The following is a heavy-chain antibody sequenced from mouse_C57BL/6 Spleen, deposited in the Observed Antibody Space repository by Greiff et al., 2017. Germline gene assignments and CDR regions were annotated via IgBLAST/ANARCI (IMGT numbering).Heavy chain of an antibody. D-gene: IGHD1-1*01. Sequence: QVQLQQSGAELVKPGASVKISCKASGYAFSSYWMNWVKQRPGKGLEWIGQIYPGDGDTNYNGKFKGKATLTADKSSSTAYMQLSSLTSEDSAVYCCARTTVVATDWYFDVWGTGTTVTVSS. CDR3: ARTTVVATDWYFDV. CDR2: IYPGDGDT. V-gene: IGHV1-80*01. CDR1: GYAFSSYW. J-gene: IGHJ1*03.